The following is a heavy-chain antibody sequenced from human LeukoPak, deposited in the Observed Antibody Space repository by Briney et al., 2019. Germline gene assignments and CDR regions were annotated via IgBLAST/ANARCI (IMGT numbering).Heavy chain of an antibody. CDR3: ARGSRGNFDY. D-gene: IGHD4-23*01. Sequence: GGSLRLSCAASGFTFSTYGMSWGRQAPGKGLEWVSAISGSGGSTYYADSVKGRFTISRDNAKNSLYLQMNSLRAEDTAVYYCARGSRGNFDYWGQGTLVTVSS. CDR1: GFTFSTYG. J-gene: IGHJ4*02. CDR2: ISGSGGST. V-gene: IGHV3-23*01.